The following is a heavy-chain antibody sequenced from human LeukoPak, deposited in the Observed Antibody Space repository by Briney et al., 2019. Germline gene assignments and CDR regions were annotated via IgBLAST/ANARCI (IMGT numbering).Heavy chain of an antibody. D-gene: IGHD6-13*01. J-gene: IGHJ4*02. V-gene: IGHV3-21*01. CDR2: ISSSSSYI. CDR3: GVFAAAASHY. Sequence: GGSLRLSCAVSGFTFSSYSMNWVRQAPGKGLEWVSSISSSSSYIYYADSVKGRFTISRDNAKNSLCLQMNSLRAEDTAVYYCGVFAAAASHYWGQGTLVTVSS. CDR1: GFTFSSYS.